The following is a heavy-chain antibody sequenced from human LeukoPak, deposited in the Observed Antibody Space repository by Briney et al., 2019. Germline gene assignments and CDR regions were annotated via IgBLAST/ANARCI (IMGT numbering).Heavy chain of an antibody. CDR3: ASVGERYYYYYGMDV. CDR1: GGTFSSYA. CDR2: IIPILGIA. V-gene: IGHV1-69*04. Sequence: ASVKVSCKASGGTFSSYAISWVRQAPGQGLEWMGRIIPILGIANYAQKFQGRVTITADKSTSTAYMELSSLRSEDTAVYYCASVGERYYYYYGMDVWGQGTTVTVSS. J-gene: IGHJ6*02. D-gene: IGHD5-24*01.